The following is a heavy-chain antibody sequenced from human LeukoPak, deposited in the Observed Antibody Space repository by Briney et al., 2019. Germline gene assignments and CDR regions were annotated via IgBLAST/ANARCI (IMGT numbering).Heavy chain of an antibody. J-gene: IGHJ6*02. D-gene: IGHD3-9*01. Sequence: GGSLRLSCAASGFTFSSYAMSWVRQAPGKGLEWLSAISGSGGSTYYADSVEGRFTIPRDNSKNTLYLQMNSLRAEDTAVYYCVGSSDYDILTGTLRYGMDVWGQGTTVTVSS. V-gene: IGHV3-23*01. CDR3: VGSSDYDILTGTLRYGMDV. CDR2: ISGSGGST. CDR1: GFTFSSYA.